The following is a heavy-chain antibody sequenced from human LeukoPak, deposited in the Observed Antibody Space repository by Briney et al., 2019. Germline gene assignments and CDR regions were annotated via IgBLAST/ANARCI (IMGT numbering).Heavy chain of an antibody. V-gene: IGHV3-33*08. D-gene: IGHD5-18*01. Sequence: GGSLRLSCAASGFIFSSYSMNWVRQAPGKGLEGVAVIWYDGSNKYYADSVKGRFTISRDNSKNTLYLQMNSLRAEDTAVYYCAREAEGYSYGLDYWGQGTLVTVSS. CDR3: AREAEGYSYGLDY. CDR1: GFIFSSYS. J-gene: IGHJ4*02. CDR2: IWYDGSNK.